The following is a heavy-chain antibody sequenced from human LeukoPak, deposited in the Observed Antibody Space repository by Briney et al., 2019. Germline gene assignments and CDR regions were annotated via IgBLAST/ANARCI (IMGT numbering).Heavy chain of an antibody. V-gene: IGHV4-59*08. Sequence: PSETLSLTCTVSGGSISTYYWSWIRQPPGKGLEWIGHIYYSGSTTYNPSLKSRVTISVDTSKNQFSLKLSSLTAADTAVYYCARQSGYFDYWGQGALATVSS. D-gene: IGHD1-26*01. J-gene: IGHJ4*02. CDR2: IYYSGST. CDR1: GGSISTYY. CDR3: ARQSGYFDY.